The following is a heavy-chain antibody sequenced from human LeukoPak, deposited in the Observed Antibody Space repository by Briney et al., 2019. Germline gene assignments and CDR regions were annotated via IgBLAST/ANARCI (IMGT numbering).Heavy chain of an antibody. CDR3: ASTPLGATRPFDY. Sequence: SETLSLTCTVSGGSMSSGTYYWGWIRQPPGKGLEWIGTIYYSGTTYYNPSLKSRVTISIDTSKNQFSLKLSSVTAADTAVYYCASTPLGATRPFDYWGKGTLVTVSS. CDR1: GGSMSSGTYY. V-gene: IGHV4-39*01. D-gene: IGHD5-12*01. J-gene: IGHJ4*02. CDR2: IYYSGTT.